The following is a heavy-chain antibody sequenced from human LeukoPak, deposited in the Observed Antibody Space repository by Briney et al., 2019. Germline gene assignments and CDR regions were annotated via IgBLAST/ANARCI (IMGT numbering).Heavy chain of an antibody. D-gene: IGHD3-10*01. CDR3: ARARRFHGSGSYYTPYYYYGMDV. J-gene: IGHJ6*02. CDR1: GGSISSYY. Sequence: SETLSLTCTVSGGSISSYYWSWIRQPPGKGLEWIGYIYYSGSTNYNPSLKRRVTISVDTSKNQFSLKLSSVTAADTAVYYCARARRFHGSGSYYTPYYYYGMDVWGQGTLVTVSS. V-gene: IGHV4-59*01. CDR2: IYYSGST.